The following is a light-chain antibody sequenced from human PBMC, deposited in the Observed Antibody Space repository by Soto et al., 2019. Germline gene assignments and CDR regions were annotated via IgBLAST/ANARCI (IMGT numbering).Light chain of an antibody. V-gene: IGLV2-14*03. CDR1: SSDVGAYNY. CDR3: SSYTTYSTRGV. Sequence: QSALTQPASVSGFPGQSITISCTGTSSDVGAYNYVSWYQQHPGKVPKLLIYDVTNRPSGLSNRFSGSKSGNTASLTISGLQAEDEADYYCSSYTTYSTRGVFGGGTQLTVL. CDR2: DVT. J-gene: IGLJ2*01.